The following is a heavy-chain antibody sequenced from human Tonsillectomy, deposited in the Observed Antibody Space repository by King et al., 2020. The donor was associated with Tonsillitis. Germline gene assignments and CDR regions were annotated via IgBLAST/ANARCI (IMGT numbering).Heavy chain of an antibody. CDR1: GGSISSRNYY. CDR3: ARHDYYDSSGYYYYYFGMDV. Sequence: QLQESGPGLVKPSETLSLTCTLSGGSISSRNYYWGWIRQPPGRGLGWIGIKSYIGSTYSNRSLKSRVTILVDQSKNQFSLKLISVTAADTAVYYCARHDYYDSSGYYYYYFGMDVWGQGTTVTVAS. CDR2: KSYIGST. D-gene: IGHD3-22*01. V-gene: IGHV4-39*01. J-gene: IGHJ6*02.